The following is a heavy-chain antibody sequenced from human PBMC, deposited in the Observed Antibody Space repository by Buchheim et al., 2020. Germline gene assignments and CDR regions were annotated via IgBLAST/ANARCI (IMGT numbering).Heavy chain of an antibody. V-gene: IGHV4-31*03. CDR2: IYYSGTT. Sequence: QVQLQESGPGLVKPSQTLSLTCTVSGGSISSGGYYWSWIRQLPGKGLEWIGYIYYSGTTYYNPSLQSRLTISLDPSNRQFSLRLTSVTAADTAVYYCARVKNIANYAFDIWGQGT. CDR3: ARVKNIANYAFDI. J-gene: IGHJ3*02. D-gene: IGHD2/OR15-2a*01. CDR1: GGSISSGGYY.